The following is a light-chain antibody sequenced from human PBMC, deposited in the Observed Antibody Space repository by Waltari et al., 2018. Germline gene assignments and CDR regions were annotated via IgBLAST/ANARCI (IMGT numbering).Light chain of an antibody. Sequence: QSVLTQPASVSGSPGRSITSYCTGTSCTVGGQTYVFWYQQHPGKAPKLLIFDVSNRPSGVSYRFSGSKSGNTASLTISGLQAEDEADYYCSSYTSSSTRVFGGGTKLTVL. CDR1: SCTVGGQTY. CDR3: SSYTSSSTRV. V-gene: IGLV2-14*03. J-gene: IGLJ3*02. CDR2: DVS.